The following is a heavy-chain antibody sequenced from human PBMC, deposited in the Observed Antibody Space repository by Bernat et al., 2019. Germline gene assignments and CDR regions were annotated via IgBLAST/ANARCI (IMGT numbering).Heavy chain of an antibody. CDR1: GGSISSRSYY. Sequence: QLQLQDSGPGLVKPSETLSLTCTFSGGSISSRSYYWGWIRHPQGKGLEWIGSFYYSGSTYYNPSLKSRVTISIDTSKNQFSLKLSSVTAADTAVYYCSSKLGPDQWYFDLWGRGTLVTVSS. J-gene: IGHJ2*01. V-gene: IGHV4-39*01. D-gene: IGHD7-27*01. CDR3: SSKLGPDQWYFDL. CDR2: FYYSGST.